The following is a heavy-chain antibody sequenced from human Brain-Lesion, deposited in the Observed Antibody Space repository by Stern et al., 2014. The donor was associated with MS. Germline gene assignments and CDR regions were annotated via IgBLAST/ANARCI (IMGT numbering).Heavy chain of an antibody. D-gene: IGHD3-22*01. V-gene: IGHV3-30*01. CDR3: ARENGYYDSSTFPPHFDY. J-gene: IGHJ4*02. CDR2: TSFDGSKK. Sequence: VQLVESGGGVAQPGRSLRLACAPSGLTLSGYAMHWVRQAPGKGLEWVAGTSFDGSKKYYADSVKGRFTISRDKSNNPLYLQVNSLRAEDTAVYYCARENGYYDSSTFPPHFDYWGQGTLVTVSS. CDR1: GLTLSGYA.